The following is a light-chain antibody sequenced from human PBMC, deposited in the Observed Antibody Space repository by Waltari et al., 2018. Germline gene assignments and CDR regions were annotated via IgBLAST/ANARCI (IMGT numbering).Light chain of an antibody. V-gene: IGLV1-51*01. CDR2: DNY. CDR3: GTWDSSLSAGV. CDR1: NSTIGNHS. Sequence: QSVLTQPPSVSAAPGQKVTISCPGSNSTIGNHSISWYQQLPGTAPKLLIYDNYKRTSGIPDRFSGSKSGTSATLGITGLQTGDEADYYCGTWDSSLSAGVFGGGTKLTVL. J-gene: IGLJ2*01.